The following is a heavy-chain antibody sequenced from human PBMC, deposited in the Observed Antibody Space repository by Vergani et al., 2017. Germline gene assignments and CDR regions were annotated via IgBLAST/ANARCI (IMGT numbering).Heavy chain of an antibody. CDR2: ISGSGGNT. Sequence: EVQLLESGGNLIQPGGSLRLSCGASGFTFSSYAMTWVRLAPGQGLQWVSAISGSGGNTFYTDSVKGRFTISRDNSKVTLYLQMNSLRVEDTAIYYCAKARDTKCKGGNCDSYYYGLDLWGQGTTVTVSS. D-gene: IGHD2-21*01. V-gene: IGHV3-23*01. CDR3: AKARDTKCKGGNCDSYYYGLDL. J-gene: IGHJ6*02. CDR1: GFTFSSYA.